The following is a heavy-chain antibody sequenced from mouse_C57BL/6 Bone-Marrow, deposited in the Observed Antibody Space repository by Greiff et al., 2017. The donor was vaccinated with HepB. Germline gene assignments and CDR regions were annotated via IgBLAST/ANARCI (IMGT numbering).Heavy chain of an antibody. J-gene: IGHJ4*01. Sequence: EVMLVESGGGLVQPGGSLKLSCAASGFTFSDYGMAWVRQAPRKGPEWVAFISNLAYSIYYADTVTGRFTISRENAKNTLYLEMSSLRSEDTAMYYCARNYGSSYGGFYAMDYWGQGTSVTVSS. CDR3: ARNYGSSYGGFYAMDY. CDR1: GFTFSDYG. CDR2: ISNLAYSI. V-gene: IGHV5-15*01. D-gene: IGHD1-1*01.